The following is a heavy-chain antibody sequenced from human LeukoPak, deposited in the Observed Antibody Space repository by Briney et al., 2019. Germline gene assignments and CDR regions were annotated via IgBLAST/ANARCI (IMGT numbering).Heavy chain of an antibody. CDR1: GFTFSSYW. J-gene: IGHJ4*02. D-gene: IGHD3-10*01. CDR2: IKQDGSEK. Sequence: QAGGSLRLSCAASGFTFSSYWMSWVRQAPGKGLEWVANIKQDGSEKYYVDSVKGRFTISRDNAKNSLYLQMNSLRAEDTALYYCAKDILGYGSGSPDYWGQGTLVTVSS. CDR3: AKDILGYGSGSPDY. V-gene: IGHV3-7*03.